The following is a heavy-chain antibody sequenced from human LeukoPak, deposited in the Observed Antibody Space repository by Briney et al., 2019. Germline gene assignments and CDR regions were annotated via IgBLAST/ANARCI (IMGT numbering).Heavy chain of an antibody. J-gene: IGHJ4*02. CDR3: ARRTSGIVVVIAGRGYFDY. CDR2: IYHSGST. V-gene: IGHV4-38-2*01. CDR1: GYSISSGYY. D-gene: IGHD3-22*01. Sequence: KASETLSLTCAVSGYSISSGYYWGWIRQPPGKGLEWIGSIYHSGSTYYNPSFKSRVTISVDTSKNQFSLKLSSVTAADTAVYYCARRTSGIVVVIAGRGYFDYWGQGTLVTVSS.